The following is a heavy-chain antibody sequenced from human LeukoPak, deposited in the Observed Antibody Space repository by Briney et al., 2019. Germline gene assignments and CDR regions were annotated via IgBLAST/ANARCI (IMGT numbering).Heavy chain of an antibody. CDR1: GFTFSSYA. V-gene: IGHV3-30-3*01. CDR3: AKDPAGGNSVGLVDY. CDR2: ISYDGSNK. J-gene: IGHJ4*02. D-gene: IGHD4-23*01. Sequence: PGRSLRLSCAASGFTFSSYAMHWVRQAPGKGLEWVAVISYDGSNKYYADSVKGRFTISRDNSKNTLYLQMNSLRAEDTAVYYCAKDPAGGNSVGLVDYWGQGTLVTVSS.